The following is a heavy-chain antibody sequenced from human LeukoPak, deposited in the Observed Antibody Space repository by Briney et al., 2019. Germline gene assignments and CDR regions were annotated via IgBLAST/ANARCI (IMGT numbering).Heavy chain of an antibody. CDR3: AGDGDAHCGGDCYSDFDY. V-gene: IGHV3-21*01. D-gene: IGHD2-21*02. J-gene: IGHJ4*02. CDR2: ISSSSSYI. Sequence: SGGSLRLSCAASGFTFSSYSMNWVRQAPGKGLEWVSSISSSSSYIYYADSVKGRFTISRDNAKNSLYLQMNSLRAEDTAVYYCAGDGDAHCGGDCYSDFDYWGQGTLVTVSS. CDR1: GFTFSSYS.